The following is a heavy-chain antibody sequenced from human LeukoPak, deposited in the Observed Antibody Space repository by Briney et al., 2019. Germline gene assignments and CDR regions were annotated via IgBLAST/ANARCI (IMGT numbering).Heavy chain of an antibody. D-gene: IGHD3-10*01. Sequence: QSGGSLRLSCAASGFTFSSYWMSWVRQAPGKGLEGVANIKQDGSEKYYVDSMKGRFTISRDNAKNSLYLQMNSLRAEDTAVYYCARNVGELDDYYYYYGMDVWGQGATVTVSS. CDR1: GFTFSSYW. CDR3: ARNVGELDDYYYYYGMDV. J-gene: IGHJ6*02. CDR2: IKQDGSEK. V-gene: IGHV3-7*01.